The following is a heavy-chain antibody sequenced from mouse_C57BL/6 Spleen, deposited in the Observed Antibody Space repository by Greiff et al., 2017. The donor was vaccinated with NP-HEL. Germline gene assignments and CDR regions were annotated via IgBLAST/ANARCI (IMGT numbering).Heavy chain of an antibody. J-gene: IGHJ4*01. D-gene: IGHD2-3*01. V-gene: IGHV1-64*01. Sequence: VQLQQPGAELVKPGASVKLSCKASGYTFTSYWMHWVKQRPGQGLEWIGMIHPNSGSTNYNEKFKSKATLTVDKSSSTAYMQRSSLTSEDSAVYYCARVGGYYVFYAMDYWGQGTSVTVSS. CDR3: ARVGGYYVFYAMDY. CDR2: IHPNSGST. CDR1: GYTFTSYW.